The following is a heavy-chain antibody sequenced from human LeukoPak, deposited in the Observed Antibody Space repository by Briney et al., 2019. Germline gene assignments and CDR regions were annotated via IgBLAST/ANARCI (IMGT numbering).Heavy chain of an antibody. CDR3: AKFQWELLTFDY. V-gene: IGHV3-23*01. J-gene: IGHJ4*02. CDR1: GFTFSSYA. Sequence: SGGSLSLSCAASGFTFSSYAMSWVRQAPGKGLEWVSAISGSGGSTYYADSVKGRFTISRDNSKNTLYLQMNSLRAEDTAVYYCAKFQWELLTFDYWGQGTLVTVSS. CDR2: ISGSGGST. D-gene: IGHD1-26*01.